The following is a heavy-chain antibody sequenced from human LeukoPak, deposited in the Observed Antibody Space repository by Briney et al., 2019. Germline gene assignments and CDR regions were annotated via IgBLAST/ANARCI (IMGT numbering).Heavy chain of an antibody. CDR3: ARDRGAFDY. D-gene: IGHD3-10*01. J-gene: IGHJ4*02. Sequence: SETLSLICTVSDGSINSYYWSWIRQTPGKGLEWIGYISYSGTTNYNPSLKSRLTISVDTSKNQFSLKLSSVTAADTAVYYCARDRGAFDYWGQGTLVTVSS. V-gene: IGHV4-59*01. CDR2: ISYSGTT. CDR1: DGSINSYY.